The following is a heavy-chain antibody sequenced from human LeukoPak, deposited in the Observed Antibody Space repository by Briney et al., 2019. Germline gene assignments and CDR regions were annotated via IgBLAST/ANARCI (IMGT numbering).Heavy chain of an antibody. Sequence: SGGSLRLSCAASGFTFSSYAMSWVRQAPGKGLEWVSVITGSGDITYYADTVKGRFTISRDNSKNTVYLQMNSLRAEDTAVYYCAKDFLSTGGSIIWGRGTLVTVSS. CDR3: AKDFLSTGGSII. J-gene: IGHJ4*02. D-gene: IGHD2-15*01. V-gene: IGHV3-23*01. CDR2: ITGSGDIT. CDR1: GFTFSSYA.